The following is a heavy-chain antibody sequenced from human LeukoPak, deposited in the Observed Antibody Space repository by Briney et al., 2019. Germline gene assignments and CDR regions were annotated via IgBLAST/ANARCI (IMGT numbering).Heavy chain of an antibody. Sequence: PSETLSLTCAVYGGSFSGYYWSWIRQPPGKGLEWIWEINHSGSTNYNPSLKRRVTISVDTSKNQFSLKLSSVTAADTAVYYCAALGYCSSTSCRYYYGMDVWGQGTTVTVSS. CDR3: AALGYCSSTSCRYYYGMDV. CDR1: GGSFSGYY. V-gene: IGHV4-34*01. D-gene: IGHD2-2*01. J-gene: IGHJ6*02. CDR2: INHSGST.